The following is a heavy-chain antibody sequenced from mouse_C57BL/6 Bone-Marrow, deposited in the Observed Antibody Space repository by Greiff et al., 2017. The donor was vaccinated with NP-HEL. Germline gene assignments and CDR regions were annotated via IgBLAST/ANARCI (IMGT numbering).Heavy chain of an antibody. CDR1: GFPITSGYY. V-gene: IGHV12-3*01. CDR3: AGANGGDGYVAY. J-gene: IGHJ3*01. Sequence: QVQLQQSGPGLVKPSQSLFLTCSITGFPITSGYYWIWIRQSPGKPLEWMGYITHSGETFYNPSLQSPISITRETSKNQFFLQLNSVTTEDTAMYYCAGANGGDGYVAYWGQGTLVTVSA. D-gene: IGHD2-3*01. CDR2: ITHSGET.